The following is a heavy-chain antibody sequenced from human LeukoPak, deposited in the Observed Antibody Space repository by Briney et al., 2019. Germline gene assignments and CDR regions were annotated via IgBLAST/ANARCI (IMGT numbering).Heavy chain of an antibody. CDR2: ITTSGGST. CDR3: AKDWTYGSGSYYYDY. V-gene: IGHV3-23*01. D-gene: IGHD3-10*01. CDR1: GFRFSIYA. J-gene: IGHJ4*02. Sequence: TGGSLRLSCAASGFRFSIYAMSWVRQAPGKGLEWVSAITTSGGSTYYADSVKGRFTISRDNSKNTLYLQMNSLRAVDTAVSYCAKDWTYGSGSYYYDYWGQGTLVTVSS.